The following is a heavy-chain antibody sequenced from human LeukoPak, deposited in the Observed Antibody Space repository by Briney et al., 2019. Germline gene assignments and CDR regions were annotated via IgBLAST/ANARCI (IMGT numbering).Heavy chain of an antibody. CDR1: GYTFTSYG. V-gene: IGHV1-18*01. CDR2: ISAYNGNT. D-gene: IGHD2-2*01. Sequence: ASVKVSCKASGYTFTSYGISWVRQAPGQGLEWMGWISAYNGNTNYAQKLQGRVTMTTDTSTSTAYMELRRLRSDDTAVYYCARVCSSTICCWAPNYWGQGTLVTVSS. J-gene: IGHJ4*02. CDR3: ARVCSSTICCWAPNY.